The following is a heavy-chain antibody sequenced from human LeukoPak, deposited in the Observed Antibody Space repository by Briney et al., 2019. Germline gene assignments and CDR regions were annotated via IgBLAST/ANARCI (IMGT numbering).Heavy chain of an antibody. CDR2: IYYSGST. CDR1: GGSISSYY. Sequence: SETLSLTCTVSGGSISSYYWSWIRQPPGKGLEWIGYIYYSGSTNYNPSLKSRVTISVDTSKNQFSRKLSSVTAADTAVYYCAREQGDYYDYWGQGTLVTVSS. CDR3: AREQGDYYDY. V-gene: IGHV4-59*12. J-gene: IGHJ4*02.